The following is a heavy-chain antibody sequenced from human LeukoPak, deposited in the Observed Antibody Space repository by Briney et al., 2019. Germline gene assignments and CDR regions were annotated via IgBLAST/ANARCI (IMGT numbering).Heavy chain of an antibody. CDR1: GFSFSSYA. CDR3: ARASPIYCGGDCYFGY. D-gene: IGHD2-21*02. CDR2: ITGSGGDT. V-gene: IGHV3-23*01. J-gene: IGHJ4*02. Sequence: GGSLRLSCAASGFSFSSYAMSWVRQAPGKGLEWVSGITGSGGDTYYADSVKGRFTISRDNSKNTLYLQMNSLRAEDTAVYYCARASPIYCGGDCYFGYWGQGTLVTVSS.